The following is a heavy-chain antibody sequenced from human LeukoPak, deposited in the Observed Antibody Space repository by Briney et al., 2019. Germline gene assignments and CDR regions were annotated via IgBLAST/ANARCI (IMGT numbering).Heavy chain of an antibody. CDR1: GFTFSSYS. V-gene: IGHV3-21*01. CDR2: ISSSSSYI. Sequence: PGGSLRLSCAASGFTFSSYSMNWVRQAPGKGLEWVSSISSSSSYIYYADSVKGRFTISRDNAKNSLYLQMNSLRAEDTAVYYCAREDPPTARIVGATDYWGQGTLVTVSS. CDR3: AREDPPTARIVGATDY. J-gene: IGHJ4*02. D-gene: IGHD1-26*01.